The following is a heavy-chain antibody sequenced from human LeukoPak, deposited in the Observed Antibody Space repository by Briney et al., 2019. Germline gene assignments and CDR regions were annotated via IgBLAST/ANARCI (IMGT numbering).Heavy chain of an antibody. V-gene: IGHV3-74*01. CDR1: GFTFTGYW. CDR2: IDVDGSGT. D-gene: IGHD2-2*01. J-gene: IGHJ4*02. Sequence: GGSLRLSCAASGFTFTGYWMYWVRRAPGKGLVWVSRIDVDGSGTNYADSVKGRFTISRDNAQNTLNLQMNNLRAEDTAVYYCARGVGSSTGDPDYWGQGTLVTVSS. CDR3: ARGVGSSTGDPDY.